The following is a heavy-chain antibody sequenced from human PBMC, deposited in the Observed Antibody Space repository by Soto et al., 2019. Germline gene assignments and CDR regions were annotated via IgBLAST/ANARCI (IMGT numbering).Heavy chain of an antibody. J-gene: IGHJ4*02. CDR1: GFSFSDYS. CDR2: MSSSSDNT. Sequence: AGSLTLSCVASGFSFSDYSMNWVRQAPGKGLQWVSYMSSSSDNTYYADSVKGRFTVSRDNAKNAFFLQMNSLRDDDTATYYCASLPKGSLVSAWGQGTRVTVSS. V-gene: IGHV3-48*02. D-gene: IGHD2-21*01. CDR3: ASLPKGSLVSA.